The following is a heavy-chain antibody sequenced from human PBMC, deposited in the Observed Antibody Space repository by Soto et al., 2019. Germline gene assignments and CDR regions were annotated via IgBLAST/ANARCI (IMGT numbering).Heavy chain of an antibody. D-gene: IGHD3-22*01. CDR1: GGSVSSGTYY. CDR2: IHYPGST. V-gene: IGHV4-61*01. J-gene: IGHJ4*01. CDR3: ARSLGTVYDSLPDY. Sequence: SETLSLTCTVSGGSVSSGTYYWSWIRQPPGKGLEWIGYIHYPGSTNYNPSLKSRVTISIDTSKNQFSLKLSSVTAADTAVFYCARSLGTVYDSLPDYWGQGTLVTVSS.